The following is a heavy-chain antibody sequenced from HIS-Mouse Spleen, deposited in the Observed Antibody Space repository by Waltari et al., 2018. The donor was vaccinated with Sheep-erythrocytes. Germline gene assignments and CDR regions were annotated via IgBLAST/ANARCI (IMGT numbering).Heavy chain of an antibody. Sequence: QVQLKQWGAGLLKPSETLSLTCAVYGGSFSGYYWSWIRQPPGKGLEWIGEINHSGSTHYIPDLQSRGTISVDTSKNQFSLKLSSVTAADTAVYYCARGYGGNTRGAFDIWGQGTMVTVSS. V-gene: IGHV4-34*01. D-gene: IGHD2-15*01. CDR3: ARGYGGNTRGAFDI. CDR2: INHSGST. J-gene: IGHJ3*02. CDR1: GGSFSGYY.